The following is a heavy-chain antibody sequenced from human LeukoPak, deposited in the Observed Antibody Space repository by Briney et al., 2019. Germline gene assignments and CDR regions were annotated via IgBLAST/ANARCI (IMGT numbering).Heavy chain of an antibody. D-gene: IGHD5-18*01. CDR2: ISYDGSNK. J-gene: IGHJ4*02. Sequence: GGSLRLSCAASRFTFSSYGMHWVRQAPGKGLEWVAVISYDGSNKYYADSVKGRFTISRDNSKNTLYLQMNILRAEDTAVYYCAKSDTAMADYWGQGTLVTVSS. CDR1: RFTFSSYG. V-gene: IGHV3-30*18. CDR3: AKSDTAMADY.